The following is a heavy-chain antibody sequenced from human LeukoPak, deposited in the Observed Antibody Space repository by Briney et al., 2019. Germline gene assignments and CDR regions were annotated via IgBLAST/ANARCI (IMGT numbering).Heavy chain of an antibody. CDR1: GFTFSSYG. Sequence: GGSLRLSCAASGFTFSSYGMHWVRHAPGKGLEWGADIWYDGSKKYYADAVKGRFTISRDNSKNTLYLQMNRLRAEDTAVYYCAGEFSVYVWGSYRYRYFDYWGQGTLVTVSS. V-gene: IGHV3-33*01. CDR3: AGEFSVYVWGSYRYRYFDY. J-gene: IGHJ4*02. CDR2: IWYDGSKK. D-gene: IGHD3-16*02.